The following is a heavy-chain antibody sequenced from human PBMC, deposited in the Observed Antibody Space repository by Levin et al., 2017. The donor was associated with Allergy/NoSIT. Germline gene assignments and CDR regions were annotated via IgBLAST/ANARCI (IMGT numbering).Heavy chain of an antibody. CDR2: INHSGTT. D-gene: IGHD5-24*01. V-gene: IGHV4-34*01. J-gene: IGHJ4*02. CDR1: GGSLSGYY. Sequence: SQTLSLTCAVYGGSLSGYYWTWIRQPPGKGLEWIGEINHSGTTKYNPSLPLRVPISVDTSKNQFSLNLNSVTAADTAVYYCGRWWRDGYIPFDSWGQGTLVTVSS. CDR3: GRWWRDGYIPFDS.